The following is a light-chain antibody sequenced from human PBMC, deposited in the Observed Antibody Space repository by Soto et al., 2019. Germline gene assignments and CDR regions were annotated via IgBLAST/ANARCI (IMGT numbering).Light chain of an antibody. CDR1: QSVSSY. CDR2: GAS. Sequence: EIVMTQSPATLSVSPGERATLSCRASQSVSSYLAWYQQKPGQAPRLLIYGASTRATGVPARFSGSGSGTEFTLTISSLQSEDFAVYYCQQCNDWHLITFGQGTRLEAK. J-gene: IGKJ5*01. CDR3: QQCNDWHLIT. V-gene: IGKV3-15*01.